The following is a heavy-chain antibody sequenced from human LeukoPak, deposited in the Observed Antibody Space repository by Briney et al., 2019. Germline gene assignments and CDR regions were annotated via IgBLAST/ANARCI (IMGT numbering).Heavy chain of an antibody. CDR3: ARSPPMIFGELIIPRNYFDY. CDR2: ISSNGSDI. J-gene: IGHJ4*02. Sequence: GGSLRLSCAASGFSFSSYNMNWVRQAPGKRLEWVSYISSNGSDIYYADSVKGRFTISRDNAKNSLYLQLSSLRAGDTAVYYCARSPPMIFGELIIPRNYFDYWGQGTLATVSS. D-gene: IGHD3/OR15-3a*01. V-gene: IGHV3-21*05. CDR1: GFSFSSYN.